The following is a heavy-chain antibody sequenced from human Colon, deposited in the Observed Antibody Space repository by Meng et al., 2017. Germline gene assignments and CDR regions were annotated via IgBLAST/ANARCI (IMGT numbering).Heavy chain of an antibody. CDR2: IYYSGTT. CDR3: ARDRVPGKY. V-gene: IGHV4-61*01. J-gene: IGHJ4*02. D-gene: IGHD1-14*01. Sequence: QVQVQESGPVLVRPSETLSLTCTASGGSVSSGTYYWSWIRQPPGKGLEWIGCIYYSGTTNYNPSLKSRVTISVDTSKNQFSLKLSSVTPADTAVYFCARDRVPGKYWGQGTLVTVSS. CDR1: GGSVSSGTYY.